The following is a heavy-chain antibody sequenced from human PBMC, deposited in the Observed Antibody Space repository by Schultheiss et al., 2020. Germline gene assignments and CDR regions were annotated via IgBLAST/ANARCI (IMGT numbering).Heavy chain of an antibody. J-gene: IGHJ6*02. Sequence: ASVTVSCKASGYTFTGSYMHWVRQAPGQGLEWMGWISAYNGNTNYAQKLQGRVTMTTDTSTSTAYMELRSLRSDDTAVYYCARDRSRVVVPAPLGVGMDVWGQGTTVTVYS. CDR2: ISAYNGNT. D-gene: IGHD2-2*01. V-gene: IGHV1-18*01. CDR1: GYTFTGSY. CDR3: ARDRSRVVVPAPLGVGMDV.